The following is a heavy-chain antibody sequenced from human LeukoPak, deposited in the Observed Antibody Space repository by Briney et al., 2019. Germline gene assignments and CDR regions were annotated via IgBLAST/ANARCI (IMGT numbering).Heavy chain of an antibody. Sequence: GSLRLSRVDPGVTFSSYDMNSVRQAPGKGLGRVSVISGSGGSTDYADSVKGRFSISRDNSKNTLYLQMNSLRAEDTAVYYCTGIHYYDSSGSPNAFDIWGQGTMVTVSS. CDR2: ISGSGGST. D-gene: IGHD3-22*01. CDR3: TGIHYYDSSGSPNAFDI. J-gene: IGHJ3*02. CDR1: GVTFSSYD. V-gene: IGHV3-23*01.